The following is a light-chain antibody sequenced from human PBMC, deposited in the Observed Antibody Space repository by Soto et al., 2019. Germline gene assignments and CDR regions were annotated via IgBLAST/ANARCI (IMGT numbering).Light chain of an antibody. J-gene: IGLJ3*02. V-gene: IGLV1-40*01. CDR2: GNN. Sequence: QSVLTQSPSVSGTPGQRVTISCTGSSSNIGAGYDVHWYQQLPGTAPKLLISGNNNRPSGAPDRFSGSKSGNTASLTISGLQAEDEAVYYCCSHSSSITWMFGGGTKLTVL. CDR3: CSHSSSITWM. CDR1: SSNIGAGYD.